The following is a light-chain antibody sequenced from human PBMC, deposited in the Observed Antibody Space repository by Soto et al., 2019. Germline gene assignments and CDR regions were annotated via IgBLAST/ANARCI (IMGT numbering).Light chain of an antibody. CDR3: KSYAGSNSWV. CDR1: SSDVGGYNY. V-gene: IGLV2-8*01. CDR2: EVS. J-gene: IGLJ3*02. Sequence: QSALTQPPSASGSPGQSVTISCTGTSSDVGGYNYVSWYQQHPGKAPKLMIYEVSNRPSGVPDRFSGSKSDNTASLTVSGLQAEDEADYYCKSYAGSNSWVFGGGTKLTVL.